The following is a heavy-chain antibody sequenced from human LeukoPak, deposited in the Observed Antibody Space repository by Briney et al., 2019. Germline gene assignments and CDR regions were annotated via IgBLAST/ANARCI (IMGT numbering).Heavy chain of an antibody. D-gene: IGHD6-13*01. CDR2: ISWNSGSI. CDR3: AKDMGPDSSSPTPFDY. CDR1: GFTFDDYA. V-gene: IGHV3-9*03. J-gene: IGHJ4*02. Sequence: GGSLRLSCAASGFTFDDYAMHWVRQAPGKGLEWVSGISWNSGSIGYADSVKGRFTISRDNAKNSLYLQMNSLRAEDMALYYCAKDMGPDSSSPTPFDYWGQGTLVTVSS.